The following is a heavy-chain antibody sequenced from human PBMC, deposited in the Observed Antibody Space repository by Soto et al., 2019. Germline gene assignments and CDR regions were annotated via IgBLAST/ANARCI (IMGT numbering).Heavy chain of an antibody. CDR3: AREFPYYVNSDNQLDY. D-gene: IGHD3-16*01. CDR1: GDSVSGNSAA. CDR2: TYYRSRWYN. Sequence: SQTLSLTCAISGDSVSGNSAAWNWIRQSPSRGLEWLGRTYYRSRWYNDYAVSVKSRITVTPDTSKNQFSLHLNSVTPEDTAVYYCAREFPYYVNSDNQLDYWGQGALVTVSS. J-gene: IGHJ4*02. V-gene: IGHV6-1*01.